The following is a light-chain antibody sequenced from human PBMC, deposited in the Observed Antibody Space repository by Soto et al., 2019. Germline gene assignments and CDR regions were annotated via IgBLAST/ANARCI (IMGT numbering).Light chain of an antibody. J-gene: IGLJ3*02. Sequence: QPVLPQPPSASGTPGQRVTISCSGSSSNIGSNTVNWYQQLPGAAPKVLIYSDDQRPSRVPDRFSGSKSGTSASLAISGLQSEDEADYYCAAWDDSLGGPVFGGGTKLTVL. CDR2: SDD. CDR1: SSNIGSNT. V-gene: IGLV1-44*01. CDR3: AAWDDSLGGPV.